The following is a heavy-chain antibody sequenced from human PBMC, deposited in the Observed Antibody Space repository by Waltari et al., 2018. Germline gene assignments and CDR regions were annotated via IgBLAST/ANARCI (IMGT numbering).Heavy chain of an antibody. CDR1: GYTFTGYY. CDR2: INPNSGGT. Sequence: QVQLVQSGAEVKKPGASVKVSCKASGYTFTGYYMHWVRQAPGQGLEWMGRINPNSGGTNYAQKCQGRVTMTRDTSISTAYMELSRLRSDDTAVYYCARDHWAVTTVTIYDYWGQGTLVTVSS. CDR3: ARDHWAVTTVTIYDY. J-gene: IGHJ4*02. D-gene: IGHD4-17*01. V-gene: IGHV1-2*06.